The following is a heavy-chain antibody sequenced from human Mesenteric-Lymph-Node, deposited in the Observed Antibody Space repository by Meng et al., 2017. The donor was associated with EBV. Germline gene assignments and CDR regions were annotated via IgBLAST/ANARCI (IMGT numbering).Heavy chain of an antibody. J-gene: IGHJ5*01. CDR3: ARDRDIVVPRGFDP. V-gene: IGHV4-39*07. CDR1: GGSISSSSSY. D-gene: IGHD2-21*01. Sequence: QVHRQTPAPGRVKPSETLSLTCTVSGGSISSSSSYWGWIRQPPGKGLEWIGNIYYSGSTYYNPSLKSRLTVSVDTSKNQFSLKLSSVTAADTAMYYCARDRDIVVPRGFDPWGQGTLVTVSS. CDR2: IYYSGST.